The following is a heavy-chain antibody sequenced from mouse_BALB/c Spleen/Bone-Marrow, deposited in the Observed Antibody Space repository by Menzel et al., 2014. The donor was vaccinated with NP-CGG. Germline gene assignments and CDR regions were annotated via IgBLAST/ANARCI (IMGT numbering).Heavy chain of an antibody. V-gene: IGHV5-17*02. J-gene: IGHJ2*01. Sequence: DVQLVESGGGLVQPGGSRKLSCAASGFTFSSFGMHWVRQAPEKGLEWVAYISSGSSTIYYADTVKGRFTISRDNPKNTLCLQMTSLRSEDTAMYYCARDVPLYDVGYFDYWGQGTTLTVSS. D-gene: IGHD2-14*01. CDR3: ARDVPLYDVGYFDY. CDR1: GFTFSSFG. CDR2: ISSGSSTI.